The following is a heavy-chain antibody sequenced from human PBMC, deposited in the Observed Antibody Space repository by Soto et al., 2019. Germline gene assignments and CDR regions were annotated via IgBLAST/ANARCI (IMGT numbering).Heavy chain of an antibody. CDR1: GGSISSYY. CDR2: IYYSGST. D-gene: IGHD5-12*01. Sequence: SETLSLTCTVSGGSISSYYWSWIRQPPGKGLEWIGYIYYSGSTNYNPSLKSRVTISVDTSKNRFSLKLSSVTAADTAVYYCARGEGDSGYDFAFDIWGQGTMVTVPS. V-gene: IGHV4-59*08. CDR3: ARGEGDSGYDFAFDI. J-gene: IGHJ3*02.